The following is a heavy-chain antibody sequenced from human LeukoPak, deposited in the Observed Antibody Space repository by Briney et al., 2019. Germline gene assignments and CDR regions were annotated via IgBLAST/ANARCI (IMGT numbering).Heavy chain of an antibody. D-gene: IGHD4-23*01. CDR1: GFTVSSNY. CDR3: AKTATVVIQYYFDY. CDR2: ISSSGSTI. V-gene: IGHV3-11*01. J-gene: IGHJ4*02. Sequence: NSGGSLRLSCAASGFTVSSNYMSWVRQAPGKGLEWVSYISSSGSTIYYADSVKGRFTISRDNAKNSLYLQMNSLRAEDTAVYYCAKTATVVIQYYFDYWGQGTLVTVSS.